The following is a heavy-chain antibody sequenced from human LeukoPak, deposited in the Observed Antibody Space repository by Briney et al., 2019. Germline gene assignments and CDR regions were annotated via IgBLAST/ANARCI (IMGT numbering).Heavy chain of an antibody. V-gene: IGHV4-59*11. CDR1: GGSISSHY. J-gene: IGHJ5*02. CDR3: ARPGGAGIAARPWFDP. CDR2: IYYSGST. Sequence: PSETLSLTCTVSGGSISSHYWSWIRQPPGKGLEWIGYIYYSGSTNYNPSLKSRVTISVDTSKNQFSLKLSSVTAADTAVYYCARPGGAGIAARPWFDPWGQGTLVTVSS. D-gene: IGHD6-6*01.